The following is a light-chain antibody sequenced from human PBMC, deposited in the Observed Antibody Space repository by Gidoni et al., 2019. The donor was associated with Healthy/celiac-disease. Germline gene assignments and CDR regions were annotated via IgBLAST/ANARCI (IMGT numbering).Light chain of an antibody. Sequence: DIVLTRPPLSLAVSPGQTGTINSKSSMSFLSSRNNKNYLAWYQQKPGQPPKLLIYCASTRESGVPDRFSGSGSGTDFTLTISSLQPEDVAIYYCQQYYSTPYTFGQGTKLEIK. J-gene: IGKJ2*01. CDR2: CAS. V-gene: IGKV4-1*01. CDR3: QQYYSTPYT. CDR1: MSFLSSRNNKNY.